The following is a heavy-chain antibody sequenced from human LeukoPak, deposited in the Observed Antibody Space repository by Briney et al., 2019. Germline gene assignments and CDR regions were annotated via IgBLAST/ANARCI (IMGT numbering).Heavy chain of an antibody. J-gene: IGHJ4*02. V-gene: IGHV3-21*01. CDR3: ARDSGEAVAGTVY. CDR2: VSSGSDYI. D-gene: IGHD6-19*01. CDR1: GFTFGTYT. Sequence: GGSLRLSCAASGFTFGTYTMIWVRQAAGKGLEWVSSVSSGSDYIYYANSVKGRFTISRDNAKNSLYLQMNSLRAEDTAVYYCARDSGEAVAGTVYWGQGTLVTVSS.